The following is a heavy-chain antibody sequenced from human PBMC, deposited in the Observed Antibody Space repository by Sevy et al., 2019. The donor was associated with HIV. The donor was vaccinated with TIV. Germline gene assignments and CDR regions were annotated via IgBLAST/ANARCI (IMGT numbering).Heavy chain of an antibody. CDR2: ISGRGGST. D-gene: IGHD1-1*01. J-gene: IGHJ6*02. CDR1: GFTFSSYA. Sequence: GSLRLSCAASGFTFSSYAMSWVRQAPGKGLEWVSAISGRGGSTYYADSVKGRFTISRDNSKNTLYLQMNSLRAEDTAVYYCAKVRISTNYYYYGMDVWDQGTTVTVSS. CDR3: AKVRISTNYYYYGMDV. V-gene: IGHV3-23*01.